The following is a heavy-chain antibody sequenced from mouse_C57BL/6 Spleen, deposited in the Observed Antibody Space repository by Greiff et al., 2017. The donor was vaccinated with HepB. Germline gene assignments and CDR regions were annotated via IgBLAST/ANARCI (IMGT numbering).Heavy chain of an antibody. V-gene: IGHV5-17*01. J-gene: IGHJ1*03. CDR2: ISSGSSTI. Sequence: DVMLVESGGGLVKPGGSLKLSCAASGFTFSDYGMHWVRQAPEKGLEWVAYISSGSSTIYYADTVKGRFTISRDNAKNTLFLQMTSLRSEDTAMYYCARNYGSNYGYFDVWGTGTTVTVSS. CDR1: GFTFSDYG. D-gene: IGHD1-1*01. CDR3: ARNYGSNYGYFDV.